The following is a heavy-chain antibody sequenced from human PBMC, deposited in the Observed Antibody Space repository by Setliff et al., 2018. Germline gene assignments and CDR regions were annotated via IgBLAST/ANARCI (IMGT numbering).Heavy chain of an antibody. D-gene: IGHD3-22*01. CDR3: ARERGSYDSSTHYTYYFDY. CDR1: GGTFRNYG. J-gene: IGHJ4*02. CDR2: IIPIFGTA. V-gene: IGHV1-69*05. Sequence: GASVKVSCKASGGTFRNYGISWVRQAPGQGLDWMGGIIPIFGTANYAQKSQGRVTITTDDSTNTAYMELSSLGSEDTAVYFCARERGSYDSSTHYTYYFDYWGQGTLVTVSS.